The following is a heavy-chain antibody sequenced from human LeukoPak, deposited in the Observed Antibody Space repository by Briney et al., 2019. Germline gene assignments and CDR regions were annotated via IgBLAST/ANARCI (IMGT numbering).Heavy chain of an antibody. CDR1: GFTSSDHY. CDR2: IRSKTDGGTT. V-gene: IGHV3-15*07. CDR3: TTGTEQQWLSLDY. Sequence: GGSLRLSCVASGFTSSDHYMDWVRHAPGKGLEWVRRIRSKTDGGTTDYAAPVKGRFTISRDDSKNTLYLQMNSLKPEDTAVYYCTTGTEQQWLSLDYWGQGTLVTVSS. D-gene: IGHD6-19*01. J-gene: IGHJ4*02.